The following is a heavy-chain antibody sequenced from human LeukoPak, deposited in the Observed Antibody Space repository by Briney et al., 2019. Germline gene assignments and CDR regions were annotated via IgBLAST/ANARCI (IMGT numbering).Heavy chain of an antibody. D-gene: IGHD6-6*01. J-gene: IGHJ4*02. CDR2: ISSSGSTI. CDR1: GFTFSDYY. V-gene: IGHV3-11*04. Sequence: PGGSLGLSCAASGFTFSDYYMSWIRQAPGKGLEWVSYISSSGSTIYYADSVKGRFTISRDNSKNTLYLEMNSLRAEDTAVYYCAKNLLSSSSLDYLDHWGQGTLVTVSS. CDR3: AKNLLSSSSLDYLDH.